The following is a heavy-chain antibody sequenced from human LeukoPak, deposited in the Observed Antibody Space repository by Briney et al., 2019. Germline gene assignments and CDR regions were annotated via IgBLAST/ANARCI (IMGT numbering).Heavy chain of an antibody. CDR1: GYTFTSYY. Sequence: ASVKVSCKASGYTFTSYYMHWVRQAPGQGLEWMGIINPSGGSTSYAQKFQGRVTMTRDTSTSTVYMELSSLRSEDTAVYYCARARSGYSSSRYLDYWGQGTLVTVSS. D-gene: IGHD6-13*01. CDR2: INPSGGST. CDR3: ARARSGYSSSRYLDY. J-gene: IGHJ4*02. V-gene: IGHV1-46*01.